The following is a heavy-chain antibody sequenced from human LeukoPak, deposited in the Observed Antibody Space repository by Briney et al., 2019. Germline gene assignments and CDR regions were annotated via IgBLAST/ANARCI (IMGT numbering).Heavy chain of an antibody. D-gene: IGHD6-13*01. V-gene: IGHV3-48*03. CDR2: ISSRGTTK. Sequence: QAGGSLRLSCAASGFSFSSYEMNWVRQAPGKGLEWVSYISSRGTTKYYADSVKGRFTISRDNAKNSLYLQMNSLRAEDTAVYYCAREAVKQQLVFDYWGQGTLVTVSS. CDR3: AREAVKQQLVFDY. CDR1: GFSFSSYE. J-gene: IGHJ4*02.